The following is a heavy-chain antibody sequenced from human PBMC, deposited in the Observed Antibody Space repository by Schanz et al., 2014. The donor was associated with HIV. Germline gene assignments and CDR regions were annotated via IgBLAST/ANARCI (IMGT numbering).Heavy chain of an antibody. CDR1: GFKFNSYG. Sequence: QEQLVESGGGVVQPGRSLRLSCVASGFKFNSYGMHWVRQAPGKGLEWVAVTSYDGTKKHYADSLRGRFTISRDNSKNTLYLQMNSLRVEDTAVYYCVRDAAGRFSDRSPGYWGQGTLVIVSS. V-gene: IGHV3-30*03. D-gene: IGHD2-15*01. CDR3: VRDAAGRFSDRSPGY. J-gene: IGHJ4*01. CDR2: TSYDGTKK.